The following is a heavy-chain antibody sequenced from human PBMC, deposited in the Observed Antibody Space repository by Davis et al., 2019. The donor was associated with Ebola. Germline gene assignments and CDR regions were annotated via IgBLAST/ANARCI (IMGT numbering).Heavy chain of an antibody. D-gene: IGHD6-19*01. CDR2: IYYSGST. CDR1: GGSFSGYY. Sequence: MPSETLSLTCAVYGGSFSGYYWGWIRQPPGKGLEWIGTIYYSGSTYYNPSLKSRLTISVDTSKNQFSLKLSSVTAADTAVYYCARRNSGWYFDLWGRGTLVTVSS. V-gene: IGHV4-34*01. CDR3: ARRNSGWYFDL. J-gene: IGHJ2*01.